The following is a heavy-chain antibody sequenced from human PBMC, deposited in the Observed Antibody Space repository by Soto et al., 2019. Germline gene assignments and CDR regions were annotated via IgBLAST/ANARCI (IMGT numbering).Heavy chain of an antibody. Sequence: QVQLVQSGAEVKKPGASVKVSCKASGYTFTGYYMHWVRQAPGQGLEWMGWINPNSGGTNYAQRFQGWVTMTRDTSISTAYMELSRLRSDDTAVYYCARDRGPLTVVNAVDIWGQGTMVTVSS. V-gene: IGHV1-2*04. D-gene: IGHD2-21*02. CDR2: INPNSGGT. J-gene: IGHJ3*02. CDR1: GYTFTGYY. CDR3: ARDRGPLTVVNAVDI.